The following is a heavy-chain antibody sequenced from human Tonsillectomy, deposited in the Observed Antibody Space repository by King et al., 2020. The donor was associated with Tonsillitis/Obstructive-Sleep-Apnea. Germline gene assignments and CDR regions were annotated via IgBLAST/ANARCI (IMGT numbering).Heavy chain of an antibody. CDR1: GFTFDDYA. J-gene: IGHJ4*02. CDR3: AKDFGIAVAGTLGFDY. CDR2: ISWNSGSI. Sequence: VQLVESGGGLVQPGRSLRLSCAASGFTFDDYAMHWVRQAPGKGLEWVSGISWNSGSIGYADSVKGRFTISRDNDKNSLYLQMNSLRAEDTALYYCAKDFGIAVAGTLGFDYWGQGTLVTVSS. V-gene: IGHV3-9*01. D-gene: IGHD6-19*01.